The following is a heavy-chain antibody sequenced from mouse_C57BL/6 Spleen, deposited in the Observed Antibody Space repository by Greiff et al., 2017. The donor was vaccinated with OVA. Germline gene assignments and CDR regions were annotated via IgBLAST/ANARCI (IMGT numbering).Heavy chain of an antibody. CDR3: ARLNWDYYAMDY. CDR1: GFTFSDYY. CDR2: ISNGGGST. V-gene: IGHV5-12*01. Sequence: DVQLVESGGGLVQPGGSLKLSCAASGFTFSDYYMYWVRQTPEKRLEWVAYISNGGGSTYYPDTVKGRFTISRDNAKNTLYLQMSRLKSEDTAMYYCARLNWDYYAMDYWGQGTSVTVSS. J-gene: IGHJ4*01. D-gene: IGHD4-1*02.